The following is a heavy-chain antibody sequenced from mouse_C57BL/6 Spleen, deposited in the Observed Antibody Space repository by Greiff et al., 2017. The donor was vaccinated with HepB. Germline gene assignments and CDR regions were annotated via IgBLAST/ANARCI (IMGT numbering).Heavy chain of an antibody. CDR2: IDPETGGT. V-gene: IGHV1-15*01. D-gene: IGHD4-1*01. CDR1: GYTFTDYE. CDR3: TEGNWVPYAMDY. Sequence: QVQLQQSGAELVRPGASVTLSCKASGYTFTDYEMHWVKQTPVHGLEWIGAIDPETGGTAYNQKFKGKAILTADKSSSTAYMELRSLTSEDSAVYYCTEGNWVPYAMDYWGQGTSVTVSS. J-gene: IGHJ4*01.